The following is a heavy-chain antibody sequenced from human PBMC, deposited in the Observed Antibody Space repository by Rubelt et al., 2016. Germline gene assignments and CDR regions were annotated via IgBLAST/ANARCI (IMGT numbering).Heavy chain of an antibody. CDR1: GFTFSTYR. Sequence: EVQLVESGGGLVQPGGSLRLSCAASGFTFSTYRMHWVRQAPGKGLVWVSRITRDGTGTTYADSVKGRFTTSRDNAKNTLYLQMNSLRAEDTAVYYCAKNLDLWGQGTMVTVSS. J-gene: IGHJ3*01. CDR2: ITRDGTGT. CDR3: AKNLDL. V-gene: IGHV3-74*01. D-gene: IGHD1-1*01.